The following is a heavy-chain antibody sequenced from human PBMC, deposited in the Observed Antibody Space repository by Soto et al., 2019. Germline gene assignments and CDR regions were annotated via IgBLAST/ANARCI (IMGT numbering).Heavy chain of an antibody. CDR3: ARYEAFGLVIEHFDY. V-gene: IGHV1-18*01. CDR1: GYTFASYG. CDR2: ISAYNGNT. J-gene: IGHJ4*02. D-gene: IGHD3-3*01. Sequence: QVQLVQSGAEVKKPGASVKVSCKASGYTFASYGISWVRQAPGQGLEWMGWISAYNGNTNYAQKLQGRVTMTTDTSTSTAHMELRSLRSDDTAVYFCARYEAFGLVIEHFDYWGQGTLVTVSS.